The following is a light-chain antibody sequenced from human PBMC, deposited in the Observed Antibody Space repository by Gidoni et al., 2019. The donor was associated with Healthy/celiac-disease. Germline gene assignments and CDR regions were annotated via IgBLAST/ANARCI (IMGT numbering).Light chain of an antibody. J-gene: IGKJ1*01. CDR2: KAS. CDR1: QSISSW. V-gene: IGKV1-5*03. Sequence: DIQMTTSPSTLSASVGDRGTITCRASQSISSWLAWYQQKPGKAPKLLIYKASSLESGVPSSFSGSGSGTEFTLTISSLHPDDFATYYCQQYNCYPLRFGQXTKVEIK. CDR3: QQYNCYPLR.